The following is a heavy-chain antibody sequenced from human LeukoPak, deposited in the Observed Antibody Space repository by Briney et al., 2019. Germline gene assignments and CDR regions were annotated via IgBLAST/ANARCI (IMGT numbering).Heavy chain of an antibody. CDR2: KSKTDGGTT. J-gene: IGHJ6*02. V-gene: IGHV3-15*01. Sequence: GGSLRLSCAASGFTFSNAWMSWVRQAPGKGLEWVGRKSKTDGGTTDYAAPVKGRFTISRDDSKNTLYLQMNSLKTEDTAVYYCTTDLYYYYYGMDVWGQGTTVTVSS. CDR1: GFTFSNAW. CDR3: TTDLYYYYYGMDV.